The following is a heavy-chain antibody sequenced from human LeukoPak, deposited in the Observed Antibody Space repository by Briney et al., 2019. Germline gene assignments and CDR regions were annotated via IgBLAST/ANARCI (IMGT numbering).Heavy chain of an antibody. CDR1: GYTFTSYD. D-gene: IGHD3-3*01. CDR2: MNPNSGNT. CDR3: ARARGNDFWSGYYTKKNAFDI. J-gene: IGHJ3*02. Sequence: ASVKVSCKASGYTFTSYDINWVRQATGQGLEWMGWMNPNSGNTGYAQKFQGRVTMTRNTSISTVYMELSSLRSEDTAVYYCARARGNDFWSGYYTKKNAFDIWGQGTMVTVSS. V-gene: IGHV1-8*01.